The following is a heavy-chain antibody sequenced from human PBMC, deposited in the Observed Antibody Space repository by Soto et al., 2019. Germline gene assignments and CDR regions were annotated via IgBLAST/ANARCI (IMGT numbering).Heavy chain of an antibody. V-gene: IGHV3-30-3*01. CDR3: ARSKNPNTLYYYYGMDV. CDR1: GFTFSIYA. J-gene: IGHJ6*02. CDR2: ISYDGSNK. Sequence: PGGSLRLSCAASGFTFSIYAMHWVRQAPGKGLEWVAVISYDGSNKYYADSVKGRFTISRDNSKNTLYLQMNSLRAEDTAVYYCARSKNPNTLYYYYGMDVWGQGTTVTVSS.